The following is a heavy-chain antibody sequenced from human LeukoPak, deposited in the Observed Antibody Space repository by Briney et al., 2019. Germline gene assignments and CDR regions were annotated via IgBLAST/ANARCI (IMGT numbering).Heavy chain of an antibody. D-gene: IGHD5-12*01. J-gene: IGHJ4*02. CDR1: GFTFSSYA. Sequence: PGGSLRLSCAASGFTFSSYAMHWVRQAPGKGLEYVSAISSNGGSTYYANSVKGRFTISRDNSKNTLYLQMGSLRAEDMAVYYCARGPVYSGYDSSSDYWGQGTLVTVS. CDR3: ARGPVYSGYDSSSDY. CDR2: ISSNGGST. V-gene: IGHV3-64*01.